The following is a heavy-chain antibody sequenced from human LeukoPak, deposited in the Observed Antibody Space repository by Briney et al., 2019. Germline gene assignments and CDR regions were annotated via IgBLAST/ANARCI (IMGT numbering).Heavy chain of an antibody. Sequence: ASVKVSCKASGYTFTSYGISWVRQAPGQGLEWMGWISAYNGNTNYAQKLQGRVTMTTDTSTSTAYMELRSLRSDDTAVYYCARSELRFLEWLSPKLWCGELSSTYYYYGMDVWGQGTTVTVSS. D-gene: IGHD3-3*01. CDR1: GYTFTSYG. J-gene: IGHJ6*02. V-gene: IGHV1-18*01. CDR2: ISAYNGNT. CDR3: ARSELRFLEWLSPKLWCGELSSTYYYYGMDV.